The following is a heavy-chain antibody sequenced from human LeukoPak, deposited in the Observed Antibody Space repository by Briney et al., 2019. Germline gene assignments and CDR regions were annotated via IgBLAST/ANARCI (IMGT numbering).Heavy chain of an antibody. D-gene: IGHD3-22*01. CDR3: ARAPVVSSFDS. Sequence: SETLTLTCAVSGFSISHGYFWGWVRQPPGKGLEWIASIYHDERTYYNASLNSRATISVDTSKNQFSLKLGAVSAADTAVYFCARAPVVSSFDSWGQGILVIVSS. J-gene: IGHJ4*02. CDR1: GFSISHGYF. V-gene: IGHV4-38-2*01. CDR2: IYHDERT.